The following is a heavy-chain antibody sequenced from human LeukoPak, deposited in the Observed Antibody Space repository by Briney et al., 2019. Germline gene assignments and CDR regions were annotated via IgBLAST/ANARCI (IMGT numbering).Heavy chain of an antibody. CDR3: ARDVGKELVDLDY. Sequence: GASVKVSCKASGYTFTSYGISWVRQAPGQGLEWMGWINTYNDNTNYAQKLQGRVTMTTDTSTSTAYMELRSLRSDDTAIYYCARDVGKELVDLDYWGQGTLVTVSS. J-gene: IGHJ4*02. D-gene: IGHD6-13*01. CDR2: INTYNDNT. CDR1: GYTFTSYG. V-gene: IGHV1-18*01.